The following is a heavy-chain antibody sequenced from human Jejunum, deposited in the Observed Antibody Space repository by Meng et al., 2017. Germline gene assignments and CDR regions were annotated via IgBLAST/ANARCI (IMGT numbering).Heavy chain of an antibody. CDR2: AST. V-gene: IGHV4-61*08. J-gene: IGHJ4*02. CDR1: GGSVSSSGYQ. CDR3: ARDHWGSLDY. D-gene: IGHD7-27*01. Sequence: QVPRQESGPGLVGPSGTPSLTCAVSGGSVSSSGYQWGWIRQPPGKGLEWIGYASTNYNPSLKSRVTISVDTSKNQFSLKLTSVTAADTAVYYCARDHWGSLDYWGQGVLVTVSS.